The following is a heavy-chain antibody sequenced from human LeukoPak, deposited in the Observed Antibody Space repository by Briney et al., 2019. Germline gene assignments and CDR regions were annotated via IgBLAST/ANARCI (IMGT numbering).Heavy chain of an antibody. CDR1: GFTFSSYS. D-gene: IGHD5-24*01. Sequence: GGSLRLSCAASGFTFSSYSMNWVRQAPGKGLEWVSSISSSSSYIYYADSVKGRFTISRDNAKNSLYLQMNSLRGEDTAVYYCAKHLEDDYNIPIDYWGQGTLVTVSS. CDR2: ISSSSSYI. CDR3: AKHLEDDYNIPIDY. V-gene: IGHV3-21*04. J-gene: IGHJ4*02.